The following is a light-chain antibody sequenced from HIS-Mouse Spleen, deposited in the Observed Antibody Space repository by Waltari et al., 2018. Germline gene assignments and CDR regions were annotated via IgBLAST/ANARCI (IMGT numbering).Light chain of an antibody. V-gene: IGLV2-14*01. CDR1: SSDVGGHTY. J-gene: IGLJ3*02. CDR3: SSYTSSSTLV. Sequence: QSALTQPASVSGSPGQSITISCTGTSSDVGGHTYVPWYQQHPGKAPKLMIYEVSNRPSGVSNRFSGSKSGNTASLTISGLQAEDEADYYCSSYTSSSTLVFGGGTKLTVL. CDR2: EVS.